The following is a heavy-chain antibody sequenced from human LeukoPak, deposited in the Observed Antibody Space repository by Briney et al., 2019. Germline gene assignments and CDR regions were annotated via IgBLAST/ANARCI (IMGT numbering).Heavy chain of an antibody. CDR1: GGSISSGDYY. V-gene: IGHV4-30-4*08. D-gene: IGHD2-8*01. CDR2: INHSGST. CDR3: ARGGGYSYGSRGNFTGCTNGVCYVYYFDY. Sequence: PSQTLSLTCTVSGGSISSGDYYWSWIRQPPGKGLEWIGEINHSGSTNYNPSLKSRVTISVDTSKNQFSLKLSSVTAADTAVYYCARGGGYSYGSRGNFTGCTNGVCYVYYFDYWGQGALVTVSS. J-gene: IGHJ4*02.